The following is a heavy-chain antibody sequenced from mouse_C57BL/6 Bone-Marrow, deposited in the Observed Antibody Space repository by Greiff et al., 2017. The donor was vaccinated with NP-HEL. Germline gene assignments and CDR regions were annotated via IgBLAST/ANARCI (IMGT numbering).Heavy chain of an antibody. CDR1: GFNIKNTY. J-gene: IGHJ4*01. V-gene: IGHV14-3*01. D-gene: IGHD1-1*01. Sequence: VHVKQSVAELVRPGASVKLSCTASGFNIKNTYMHWVKQRPEQGLEWIGRIDPANGNTKYAPKFQGKATITADTSSNTAYLQLSSLASEDTAIYYCARIATVVSRGYAMDYWGQGTSVTVSS. CDR3: ARIATVVSRGYAMDY. CDR2: IDPANGNT.